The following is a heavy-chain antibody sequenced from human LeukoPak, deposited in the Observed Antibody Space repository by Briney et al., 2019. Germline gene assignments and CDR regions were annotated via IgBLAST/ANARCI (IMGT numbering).Heavy chain of an antibody. CDR2: IKQDGSEK. Sequence: GGSLRLSCAASGFTFSGSAMHWVRQAPGKGLEWVANIKQDGSEKYYVDSVKGRFTISRDYARNSLYLQLNSLRAEDTAVYYCARLSEMFRGPQVIYYFDYWGQGTLVTVSS. J-gene: IGHJ4*02. CDR3: ARLSEMFRGPQVIYYFDY. D-gene: IGHD3-10*01. CDR1: GFTFSGSA. V-gene: IGHV3-7*01.